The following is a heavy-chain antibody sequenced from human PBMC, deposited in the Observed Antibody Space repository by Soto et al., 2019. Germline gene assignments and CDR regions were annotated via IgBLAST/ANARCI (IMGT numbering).Heavy chain of an antibody. CDR2: IDPSDSYT. CDR3: ARREVLCGEYAYGMAV. CDR1: GYSFTSYW. Sequence: EVQLVQSGAEVKKPGESLRISCKGSGYSFTSYWISWVRQMPGKGLEWMGRIDPSDSYTNYSPSFQGHVTISPDKSIRTAHRRSSSLKASDTAMYDCARREVLCGEYAYGMAVWGQGTTVTVSS. J-gene: IGHJ6*02. V-gene: IGHV5-10-1*01. D-gene: IGHD4-17*01.